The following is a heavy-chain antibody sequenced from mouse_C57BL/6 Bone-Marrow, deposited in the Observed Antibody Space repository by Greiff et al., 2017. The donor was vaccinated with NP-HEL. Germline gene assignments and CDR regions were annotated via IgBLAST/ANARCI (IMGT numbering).Heavy chain of an antibody. CDR2: IHPNSGST. Sequence: QVQLQQPGAELVKPGASVKLSCKASGYTFTSYWMHWVKQRPGQGLEWIGMIHPNSGSTNYNEKFKRKATLTVDKSSSTAYMQLSSLTSEDSAVYYCARIYYGSVFAYWGQGTLVTVSA. CDR1: GYTFTSYW. D-gene: IGHD1-1*01. J-gene: IGHJ3*01. CDR3: ARIYYGSVFAY. V-gene: IGHV1-64*01.